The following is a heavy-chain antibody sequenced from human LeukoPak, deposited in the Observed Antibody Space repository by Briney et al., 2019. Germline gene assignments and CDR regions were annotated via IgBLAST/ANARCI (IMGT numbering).Heavy chain of an antibody. J-gene: IGHJ5*02. V-gene: IGHV1-69*13. CDR2: IIPIFGTA. CDR1: GGTFSSYA. CDR3: ARGGLTRYCSGGSCFSQFDP. Sequence: ASVKVSCKASGGTFSSYAISWVRQAPGQGLEWMGGIIPIFGTANYAQKFQGRVTITADESTSTAYMELSSLRSEDTAVYYCARGGLTRYCSGGSCFSQFDPWGQGTLVTVSS. D-gene: IGHD2-15*01.